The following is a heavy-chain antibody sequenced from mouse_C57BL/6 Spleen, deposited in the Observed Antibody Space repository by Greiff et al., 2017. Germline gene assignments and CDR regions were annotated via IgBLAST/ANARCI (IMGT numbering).Heavy chain of an antibody. Sequence: QVQLQQPGAELVMPGASVKLSCKASGYTFTSYWMHWVKQRPGQGLEWIGEIDPSDSYTNYNQKFKGKSTLTVDKSSSTAYMQLSSLTSEDSAVYYCARPIYYGNPWLAYWGQGTLVTVSA. D-gene: IGHD2-1*01. V-gene: IGHV1-69*01. CDR2: IDPSDSYT. CDR1: GYTFTSYW. CDR3: ARPIYYGNPWLAY. J-gene: IGHJ3*01.